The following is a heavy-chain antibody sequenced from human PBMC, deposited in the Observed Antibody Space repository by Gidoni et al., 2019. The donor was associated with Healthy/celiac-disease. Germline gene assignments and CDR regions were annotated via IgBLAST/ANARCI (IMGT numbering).Heavy chain of an antibody. D-gene: IGHD6-19*01. J-gene: IGHJ4*02. CDR3: ARAGSGWYIFDY. Sequence: QVQLQQWGAGLLKPSETLSLTCAVYGGSFSGYYWSWIRQPPGKGLEWIGEINHSGSTNYNPSLKSRVTISVDTSKNQFSLKLSSVTAADTAVYYCARAGSGWYIFDYWGQGTLVTVSS. CDR1: GGSFSGYY. V-gene: IGHV4-34*01. CDR2: INHSGST.